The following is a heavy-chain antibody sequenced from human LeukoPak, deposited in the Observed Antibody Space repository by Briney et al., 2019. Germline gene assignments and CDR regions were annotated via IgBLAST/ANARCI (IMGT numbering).Heavy chain of an antibody. J-gene: IGHJ4*02. CDR1: GFTFSSYG. CDR3: ASSRGGDGD. V-gene: IGHV3-33*01. CDR2: IWYDGSNK. Sequence: GGSLRLSCAASGFTFSSYGMHWVRQAPGKGLEWVAVIWYDGSNKYYADSVKGRFTISRDNSKNTLYPQMNSLRAEDTAVYYCASSRGGDGDWGQGTLVTVSS. D-gene: IGHD2-21*02.